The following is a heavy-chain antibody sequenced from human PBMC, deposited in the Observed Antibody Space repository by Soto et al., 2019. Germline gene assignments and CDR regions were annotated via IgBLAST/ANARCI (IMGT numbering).Heavy chain of an antibody. CDR3: ARIADYYDSSGYFGPWFDP. D-gene: IGHD3-22*01. Sequence: PSETLSLTCAVSCYSISSSNWWGWIRQPPGKGLEWIGYIYYSGSTYYNPSLKSRVTMSVDTSKNQFSLKLSSVTAVDTAVYYCARIADYYDSSGYFGPWFDPWGQGTLVTVSS. J-gene: IGHJ5*02. CDR1: CYSISSSNW. V-gene: IGHV4-28*01. CDR2: IYYSGST.